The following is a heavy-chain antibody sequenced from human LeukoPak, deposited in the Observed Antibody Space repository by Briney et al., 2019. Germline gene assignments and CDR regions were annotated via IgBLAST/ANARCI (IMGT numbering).Heavy chain of an antibody. CDR1: GYSISRGYY. D-gene: IGHD3-10*01. Sequence: SETLSLTCTVSGYSISRGYYWSWIRQPPGKGLEWIGEINHSGSTNYNPSLKSRVTISVDTSKNQFSLKLSSVTAADTAVYYCARRGPPRTMLRGVKSGWFDPWGQGTLVTVSS. CDR2: INHSGST. J-gene: IGHJ5*02. V-gene: IGHV4-34*01. CDR3: ARRGPPRTMLRGVKSGWFDP.